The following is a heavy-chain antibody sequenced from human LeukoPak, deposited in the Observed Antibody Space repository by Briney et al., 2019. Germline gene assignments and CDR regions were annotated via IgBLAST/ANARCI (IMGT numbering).Heavy chain of an antibody. Sequence: GGSLRLSCAASAFSFSSYAMTWVRQAQRRGLEWDSGISDSGGSTYYADSVKGRFTISRDNSKNTLYLQMNSLRAEDTAVYYCSVSLKAYYYYYGIDVWGQGTTVTVSS. V-gene: IGHV3-23*01. CDR3: SVSLKAYYYYYGIDV. J-gene: IGHJ6*02. CDR1: AFSFSSYA. CDR2: ISDSGGST. D-gene: IGHD5/OR15-5a*01.